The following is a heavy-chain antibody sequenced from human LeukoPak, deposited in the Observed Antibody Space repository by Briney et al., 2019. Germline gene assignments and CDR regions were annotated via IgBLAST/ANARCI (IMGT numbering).Heavy chain of an antibody. CDR2: IYYSGST. CDR3: ATEVYYYYYMDV. J-gene: IGHJ6*03. V-gene: IGHV4-39*01. Sequence: SETLSLTCTVSGGSISSSSYYWGWIRQPPGKGLEWIGSIYYSGSTYYNPSLKSRVTISVDTSKNQFSLKLSSVTAADTAVYYRATEVYYYYYMDVWGKGTTVTVSS. CDR1: GGSISSSSYY.